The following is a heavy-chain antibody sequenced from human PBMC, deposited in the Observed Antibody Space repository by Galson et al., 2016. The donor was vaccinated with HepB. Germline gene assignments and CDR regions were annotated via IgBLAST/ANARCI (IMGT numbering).Heavy chain of an antibody. CDR1: GFTFRHYY. V-gene: IGHV3-11*01. CDR2: ISHDVDTK. J-gene: IGHJ4*02. D-gene: IGHD1-26*01. CDR3: AGELISWEPGS. Sequence: SLRLSCAASGFTFRHYYMSWIRQAPGKGLEWISYISHDVDTKYYADSVQGRFTVSRDNANNALYLQMNNLRAEDTAVYYCAGELISWEPGSWGQGTQVTVSS.